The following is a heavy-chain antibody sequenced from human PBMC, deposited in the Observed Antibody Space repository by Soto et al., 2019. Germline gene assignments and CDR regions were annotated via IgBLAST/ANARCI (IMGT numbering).Heavy chain of an antibody. CDR3: ARGSAVAGTWWFDP. J-gene: IGHJ5*02. Sequence: GASVKVSCKASGYTFTSYGISWVRQAPGQGLEWMGRISAYNGNTNYAQKLQGRVTMTTDTSTSTAYMELRSLRSDDTAVYYCARGSAVAGTWWFDPWGQGTLVTVSS. CDR2: ISAYNGNT. D-gene: IGHD6-19*01. V-gene: IGHV1-18*01. CDR1: GYTFTSYG.